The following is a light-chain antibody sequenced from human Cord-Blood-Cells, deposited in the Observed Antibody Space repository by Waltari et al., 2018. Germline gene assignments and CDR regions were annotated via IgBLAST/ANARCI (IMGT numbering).Light chain of an antibody. CDR1: SSDVGGYNY. CDR3: SSYTSSSTPVV. Sequence: QSALTQPASVSGSPGQSITISCTGTSSDVGGYNYVSWYQQHPGKAPKLMIYDVSQRPSGGSNRFSGYKSGNTASLTISGLQAEDEADYYCSSYTSSSTPVVFGGGTKLTVL. CDR2: DVS. J-gene: IGLJ2*01. V-gene: IGLV2-14*01.